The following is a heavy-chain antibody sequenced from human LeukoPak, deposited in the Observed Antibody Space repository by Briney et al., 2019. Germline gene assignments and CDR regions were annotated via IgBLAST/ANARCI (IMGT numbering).Heavy chain of an antibody. V-gene: IGHV3-7*01. D-gene: IGHD3-9*01. CDR1: GFTFSSYW. J-gene: IGHJ4*02. Sequence: GGSLRLSCAASGFTFSSYWMSWVRQAPGKGLEWVANIKQDGSEKYYVDSVKGRFTISRDNAKNSLYLQMNSLRAEDTAVYYCARDRKDPLTYCDILTGYTSGFDYWGQGTLVTVSS. CDR3: ARDRKDPLTYCDILTGYTSGFDY. CDR2: IKQDGSEK.